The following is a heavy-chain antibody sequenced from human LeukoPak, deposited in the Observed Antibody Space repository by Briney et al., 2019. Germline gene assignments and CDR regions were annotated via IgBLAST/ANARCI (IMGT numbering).Heavy chain of an antibody. CDR2: IYSGGST. CDR3: ARVPRSSGWYPFDY. CDR1: GFTVSSNY. J-gene: IGHJ4*02. D-gene: IGHD6-19*01. V-gene: IGHV3-53*01. Sequence: GGSLRLSCAASGFTVSSNYMSWVRQAPGKGLERVSVIYSGGSTYYADSVKDRFTISRDNSKNTLYLQMNSLRAEDTAVYYCARVPRSSGWYPFDYWGQGTLVTVSS.